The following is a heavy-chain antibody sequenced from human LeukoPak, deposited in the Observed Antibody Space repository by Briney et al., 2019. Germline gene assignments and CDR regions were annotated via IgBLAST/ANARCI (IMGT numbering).Heavy chain of an antibody. CDR3: ARRLTGAKRAAASMDV. Sequence: SETLSLTCTVSGGSISSYYWSWIRQPPGKGLEWIGYIYYSGSTNYNPSLKSRVTILVDTSKNQFSLKLSSVTAADTAVYYCARRLTGAKRAAASMDVWGQGTTVTVSS. D-gene: IGHD2-2*01. CDR2: IYYSGST. CDR1: GGSISSYY. V-gene: IGHV4-59*08. J-gene: IGHJ6*02.